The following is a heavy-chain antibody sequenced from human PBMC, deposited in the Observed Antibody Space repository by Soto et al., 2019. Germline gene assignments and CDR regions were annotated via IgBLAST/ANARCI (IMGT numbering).Heavy chain of an antibody. V-gene: IGHV4-38-2*02. J-gene: IGHJ4*02. Sequence: SETLSLTCSVSGYLISSGYYWGWIRQTPGKGLEWLGSIDYGGRTYYNPSLKSRVSTSVDLSKNQFSLNLRSVTAADTAVYFCARDLSSRHASYYSHYSGPAPLLTLSS. CDR2: IDYGGRT. D-gene: IGHD3-10*01. CDR1: GYLISSGYY. CDR3: ARDLSSRHASYYSHY.